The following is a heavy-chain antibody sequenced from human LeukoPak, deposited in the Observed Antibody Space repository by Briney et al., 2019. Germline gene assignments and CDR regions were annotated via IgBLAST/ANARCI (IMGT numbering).Heavy chain of an antibody. CDR1: GGSISSYY. D-gene: IGHD2-2*01. V-gene: IGHV4-4*09. CDR3: AGQKPVVVPAAKTRGWFDP. CDR2: IYTSGST. J-gene: IGHJ5*02. Sequence: PSETLSLTCTVSGGSISSYYWSWIRQPPGKGLEWIGYIYTSGSTNYNPSLKSRVTISVDTSKNQFSLKLSSVTAADTAVYYCAGQKPVVVPAAKTRGWFDPWAREPWSPSPQ.